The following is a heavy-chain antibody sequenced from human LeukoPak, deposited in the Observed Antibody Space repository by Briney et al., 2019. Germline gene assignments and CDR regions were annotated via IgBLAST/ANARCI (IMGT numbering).Heavy chain of an antibody. D-gene: IGHD2-8*02. CDR1: GYTFTDCG. CDR2: IRVYNGDT. Sequence: ASVKVSCKASGYTFTDCGITWVRQAPGQGLEWMGWIRVYNGDTEYAQRLQGRLIMTTDTSTSSAYMELRSLRSDDTAVYYCARGGTGYVDNWGQGTLVTVSP. J-gene: IGHJ4*02. V-gene: IGHV1-18*01. CDR3: ARGGTGYVDN.